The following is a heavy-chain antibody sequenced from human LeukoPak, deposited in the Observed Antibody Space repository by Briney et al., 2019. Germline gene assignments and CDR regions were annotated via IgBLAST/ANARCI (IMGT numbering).Heavy chain of an antibody. D-gene: IGHD4-11*01. V-gene: IGHV4-59*01. J-gene: IGHJ5*02. CDR3: ARAINDYSNYEVLTDNWFDP. CDR2: IYYSGST. Sequence: PSETLSLTCTVSGGSLSSYYWSWIRQPPGKGLEWIGYIYYSGSTHYNLSLKSRVTISVDTSKNQFSLKLSSVTAADTAVYYCARAINDYSNYEVLTDNWFDPWGQGTLVTVSS. CDR1: GGSLSSYY.